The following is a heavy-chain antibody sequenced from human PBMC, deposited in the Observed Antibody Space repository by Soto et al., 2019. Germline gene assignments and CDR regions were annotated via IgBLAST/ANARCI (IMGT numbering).Heavy chain of an antibody. D-gene: IGHD2-15*01. CDR3: ARVARILPSYYGMDV. Sequence: QVQLQESGPGLVKPSQTLSLTCTVSGGSISSSDYYWTWIRQHPGKGLEWIGYIFYSERTYYNPSLKSRVTVSVDTSKNQFSLKLTSVTAADTAVYYCARVARILPSYYGMDVWGQGTTVTVSS. CDR1: GGSISSSDYY. J-gene: IGHJ6*02. CDR2: IFYSERT. V-gene: IGHV4-31*03.